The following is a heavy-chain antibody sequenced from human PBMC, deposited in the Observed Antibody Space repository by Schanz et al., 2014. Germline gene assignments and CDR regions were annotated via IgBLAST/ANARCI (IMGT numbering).Heavy chain of an antibody. Sequence: EVLLVESGGGLVKPGGSLRLFCAAAGFSFSNYNINWVRQAPGKGLEWVSSITSSRSFIYYADSVKGRVTISRDNAKKSVYLQMDSLRAEDSAVYYCARYSSSSAAYAMDVWGQGTTVTVSS. D-gene: IGHD6-6*01. J-gene: IGHJ6*02. CDR1: GFSFSNYN. V-gene: IGHV3-21*01. CDR3: ARYSSSSAAYAMDV. CDR2: ITSSRSFI.